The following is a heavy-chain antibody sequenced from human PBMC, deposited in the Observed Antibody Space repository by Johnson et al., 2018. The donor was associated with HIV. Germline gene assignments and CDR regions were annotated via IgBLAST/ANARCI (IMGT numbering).Heavy chain of an antibody. CDR2: INWNGGST. J-gene: IGHJ3*02. D-gene: IGHD6-6*01. CDR1: GFTFDDYG. Sequence: VQLVESGGGVVRPGGSRRLSCAASGFTFDDYGMNWVRPTPGKGLEWVSGINWNGGSTGYADSVKGRFTISRDNAKNSLYLQMNSLRAEDTALYYCARRIAARPNDAFDIWGQGTMVTVSS. V-gene: IGHV3-20*04. CDR3: ARRIAARPNDAFDI.